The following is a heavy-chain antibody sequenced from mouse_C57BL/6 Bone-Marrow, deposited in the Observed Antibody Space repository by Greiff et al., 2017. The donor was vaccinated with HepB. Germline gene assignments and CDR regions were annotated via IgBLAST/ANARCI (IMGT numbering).Heavy chain of an antibody. J-gene: IGHJ4*01. V-gene: IGHV5-15*04. CDR2: ISNLAYSI. CDR3: ARRPFGDAMDY. Sequence: EVKLVESGGGLVQPGGSLKLSCAASGFTFSDYGMAWVRQAPRKGPEWVAFISNLAYSIYYADTVTGRFTISRENAKNTLYLEMSSLRSEDTAMYYGARRPFGDAMDYWGQGTSVTVSS. CDR1: GFTFSDYG.